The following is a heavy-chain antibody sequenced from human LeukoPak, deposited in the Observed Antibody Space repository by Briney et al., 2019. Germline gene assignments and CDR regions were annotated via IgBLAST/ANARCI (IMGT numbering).Heavy chain of an antibody. CDR3: ASHSGPGGGY. CDR2: INHSGST. CDR1: GGSFSGYY. J-gene: IGHJ4*02. V-gene: IGHV4-34*01. Sequence: SETLSLTCAVYGGSFSGYYWSWIRQPPGKGLEWIGEINHSGSTNYNPSLKSRVTISVDTSKNQFSLKLSSVTAADTAVYYCASHSGPGGGYWGQGTLVTVSS. D-gene: IGHD1-26*01.